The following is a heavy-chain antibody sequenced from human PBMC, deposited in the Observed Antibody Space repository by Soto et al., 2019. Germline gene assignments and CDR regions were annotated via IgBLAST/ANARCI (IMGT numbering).Heavy chain of an antibody. J-gene: IGHJ4*02. Sequence: QVQLVQSGAEVKKPGSSVKVSCKASGGTFRNYPINWVRQAPGQGLEWMGSIFPLTDIPVYAQNFQARLTISADKSTSTAYMELSSLTSDDTAMYFCARGPFVVLNYFESWGQGTLVTVSS. CDR3: ARGPFVVLNYFES. D-gene: IGHD3-16*02. CDR2: IFPLTDIP. V-gene: IGHV1-69*02. CDR1: GGTFRNYP.